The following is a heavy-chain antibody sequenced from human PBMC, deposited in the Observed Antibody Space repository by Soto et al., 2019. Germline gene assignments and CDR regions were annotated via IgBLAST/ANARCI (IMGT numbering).Heavy chain of an antibody. CDR2: INAGNGNR. Sequence: ASVNVSCKASGYTFTTYAMHWVRQAPGQRLEWMAWINAGNGNRKYSQKFQGRVTITRDTSASTTYMELSSLRSEDTAVYYCAREGCTNGVCYDDAFDIWGQGTMVTVSS. CDR1: GYTFTTYA. D-gene: IGHD2-8*01. V-gene: IGHV1-3*01. CDR3: AREGCTNGVCYDDAFDI. J-gene: IGHJ3*02.